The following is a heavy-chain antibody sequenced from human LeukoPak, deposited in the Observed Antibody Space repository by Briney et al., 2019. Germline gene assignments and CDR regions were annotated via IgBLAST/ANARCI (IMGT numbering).Heavy chain of an antibody. J-gene: IGHJ6*03. V-gene: IGHV1-2*02. Sequence: ASVKVSCKASGYTFTGYYMHWVRQAPGQGLEWMGWINPNSGGTNYAQKFQGRVTMTRDTSISTAYMELSRLRSDDTAVYYCARGLAAAGTDYYYMDVWGKGTTVAISS. D-gene: IGHD6-13*01. CDR2: INPNSGGT. CDR3: ARGLAAAGTDYYYMDV. CDR1: GYTFTGYY.